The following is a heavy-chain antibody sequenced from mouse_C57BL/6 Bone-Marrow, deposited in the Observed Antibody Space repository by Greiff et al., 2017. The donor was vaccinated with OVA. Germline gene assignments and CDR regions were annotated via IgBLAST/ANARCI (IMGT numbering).Heavy chain of an antibody. Sequence: QVQLQQPGAELVRPGTSVKLSCKASGYTFTSYWMHWVKQRPGQGLEWIGVIDPSDSYTNYNQKFKGKATLTVDTSSSTAYMQLSSLTSEDSAVYYCSRWTMLRYFDVWGTGTTVTVSS. CDR1: GYTFTSYW. J-gene: IGHJ1*03. CDR2: IDPSDSYT. CDR3: SRWTMLRYFDV. V-gene: IGHV1-59*01. D-gene: IGHD1-1*02.